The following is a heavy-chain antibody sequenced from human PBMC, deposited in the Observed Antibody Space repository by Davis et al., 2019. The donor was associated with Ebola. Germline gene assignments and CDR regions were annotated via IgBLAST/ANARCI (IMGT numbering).Heavy chain of an antibody. Sequence: GGSLRLSCAASGFTFSDYYMSWIRQAPGKGLEWVSYISSSGSTIYYADSVKGRFTISRDNAKNSLYLQMNSLRAEDTAVYYCAKVPEKKYFDYWGQGTLVTVSS. CDR3: AKVPEKKYFDY. CDR1: GFTFSDYY. J-gene: IGHJ4*02. V-gene: IGHV3-11*01. CDR2: ISSSGSTI.